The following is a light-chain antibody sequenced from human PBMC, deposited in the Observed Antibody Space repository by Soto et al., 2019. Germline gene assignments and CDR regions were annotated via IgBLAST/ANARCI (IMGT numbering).Light chain of an antibody. V-gene: IGLV2-11*02. CDR2: DVS. CDR1: SSDVGAYNY. Sequence: SALTQPRSVSGSPRQSVTISCTGTSSDVGAYNYVSWYQRHAGKGPKVIIHDVSARPSGVPDRFSASKCGNTASPPSFSVQTHDEAAYYCSTYPGNYVDVFGSGTKATVL. CDR3: STYPGNYVDV. J-gene: IGLJ1*01.